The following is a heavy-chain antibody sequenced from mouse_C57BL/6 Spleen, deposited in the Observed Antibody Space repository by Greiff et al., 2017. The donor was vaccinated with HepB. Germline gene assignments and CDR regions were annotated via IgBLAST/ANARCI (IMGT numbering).Heavy chain of an antibody. CDR2: IYPGSGST. CDR1: GYTFTSYW. CDR3: ARGDYYGSSCFDY. Sequence: VQLQQSGAELVKPGASVKMSCKASGYTFTSYWITWVKQRPGQGLEWIGDIYPGSGSTNYNEKFKSKATLTVDTSSSTAYMQLSSLTSEDSAVYYCARGDYYGSSCFDYWGQGTTLTVSS. J-gene: IGHJ2*01. D-gene: IGHD1-1*01. V-gene: IGHV1-55*01.